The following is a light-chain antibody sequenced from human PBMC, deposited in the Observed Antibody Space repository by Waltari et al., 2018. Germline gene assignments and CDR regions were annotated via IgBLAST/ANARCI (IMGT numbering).Light chain of an antibody. Sequence: QSALTQPASVSGSPGQSIPISCTGTSSDVGGYNFVSWYQQHPGKPPKLMIYDVSNRPSGFSNRFAGSKSGNTASLTISGLQAEDEADYYCSSYTSSSTLVFGGGTKLTVL. CDR2: DVS. V-gene: IGLV2-14*03. CDR3: SSYTSSSTLV. CDR1: SSDVGGYNF. J-gene: IGLJ3*02.